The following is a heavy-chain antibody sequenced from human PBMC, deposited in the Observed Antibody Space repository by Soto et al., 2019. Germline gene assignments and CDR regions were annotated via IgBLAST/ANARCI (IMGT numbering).Heavy chain of an antibody. Sequence: QVQVQQWGAGPLKPSETLSLTCGVHGGSFSGFYWIWIRQPPGKGLEWIGEVSHTGGINYNPSLGSRVTISADTSKNQFSLKLTSVTAADTAVYFCARGPHSDWPIPAYWGQGALVTLSS. CDR2: VSHTGGI. CDR3: ARGPHSDWPIPAY. J-gene: IGHJ4*02. CDR1: GGSFSGFY. V-gene: IGHV4-34*01. D-gene: IGHD6-19*01.